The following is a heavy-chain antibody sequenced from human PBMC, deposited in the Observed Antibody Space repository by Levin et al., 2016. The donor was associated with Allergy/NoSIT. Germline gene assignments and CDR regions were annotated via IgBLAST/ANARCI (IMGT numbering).Heavy chain of an antibody. D-gene: IGHD6-19*01. CDR3: AKGGWYPDY. V-gene: IGHV3-7*03. CDR2: IKFDGSEK. J-gene: IGHJ4*02. CDR1: GFTLTDYW. Sequence: GGSLRLSCEASGFTLTDYWMTWVRQAPGKGLEWVAYIKFDGSEKYYLDSVKGRFTISRDNAKNSLYLQMNSLRAEDTAVYYCAKGGWYPDYWGQGTLVTVSS.